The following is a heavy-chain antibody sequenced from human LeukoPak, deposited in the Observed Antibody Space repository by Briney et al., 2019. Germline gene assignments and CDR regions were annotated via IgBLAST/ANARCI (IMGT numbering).Heavy chain of an antibody. CDR2: MSGSNGNT. CDR1: GYTFTTYG. CDR3: ARDRDRMVQGVTALFDY. V-gene: IGHV1-18*04. D-gene: IGHD3-10*01. J-gene: IGHJ4*02. Sequence: ASVKVSCKTSGYTFTTYGISWVRQAPGQGLEWMGWMSGSNGNTKYAQKVQGRVTMTTDTSTTTAYMEVRSLRSDDTAVYYCARDRDRMVQGVTALFDYWGQGTLVTVSS.